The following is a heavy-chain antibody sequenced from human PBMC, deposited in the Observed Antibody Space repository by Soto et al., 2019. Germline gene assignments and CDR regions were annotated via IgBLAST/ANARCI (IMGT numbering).Heavy chain of an antibody. CDR1: GYTLTSYA. CDR3: ARGRSAVTTFYFDY. CDR2: INTANGNT. D-gene: IGHD4-17*01. Sequence: GASVKVSCKASGYTLTSYAIHWVRQAPGQRLEWMGWINTANGNTKYLQKFQGRVTITRDTSASTAYMELSSLRSEDTAVYYCARGRSAVTTFYFDYWGQGTLVTVSS. J-gene: IGHJ4*02. V-gene: IGHV1-3*04.